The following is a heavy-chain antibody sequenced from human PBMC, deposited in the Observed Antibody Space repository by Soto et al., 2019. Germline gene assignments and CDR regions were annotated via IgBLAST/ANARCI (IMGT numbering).Heavy chain of an antibody. V-gene: IGHV3-43D*04. J-gene: IGHJ6*02. CDR2: ISWDGGST. CDR1: GFTFDDYA. CDR3: AKLLGYSYGSDRNGMDV. D-gene: IGHD5-18*01. Sequence: GGSLRLSCAASGFTFDDYAMHWVRQAPGKGLEWVSLISWDGGSTYYADSVKGRFTISRDNSKNSLYLQMNSLRAEDTALYYCAKLLGYSYGSDRNGMDVWGQGTTVTVSS.